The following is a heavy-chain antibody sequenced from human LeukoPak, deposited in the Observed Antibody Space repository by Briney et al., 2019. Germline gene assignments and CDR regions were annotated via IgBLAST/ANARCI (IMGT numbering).Heavy chain of an antibody. V-gene: IGHV3-13*01. CDR1: GFTFSSYW. Sequence: GGSPRLSCAASGFTFSSYWMHWVRQAPGKGLEWVSAIGTAGDTYYPDSVKGRFTISRENAKNSLYLQMNSLRAGDTAVYYCARDRSVGYYYYGMDVWGQGTTVTVSS. J-gene: IGHJ6*02. CDR3: ARDRSVGYYYYGMDV. CDR2: IGTAGDT.